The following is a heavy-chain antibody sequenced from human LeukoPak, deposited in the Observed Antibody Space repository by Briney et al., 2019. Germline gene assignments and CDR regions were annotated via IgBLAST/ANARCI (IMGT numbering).Heavy chain of an antibody. CDR1: GYTFTSYG. Sequence: ASVKVSCKASGYTFTSYGISWVRQAPGQGLEWMGWISAYNGNTNYAQKLQGRVTMTTDTSTSTACMELRSLRSDDTAVYYCARSDFWSGPDYWGQGTLVTVSS. D-gene: IGHD3-3*01. CDR2: ISAYNGNT. J-gene: IGHJ4*02. CDR3: ARSDFWSGPDY. V-gene: IGHV1-18*01.